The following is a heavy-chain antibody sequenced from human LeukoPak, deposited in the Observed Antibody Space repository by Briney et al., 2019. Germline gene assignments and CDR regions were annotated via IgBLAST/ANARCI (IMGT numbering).Heavy chain of an antibody. Sequence: ASVKVSCTASGYTFTDYYIHWLRQAPGHGLEWMAWMNPNSGGTSYAQKFQGRVTMTRDTSISTAYMELSRLRFDDTAVYYCARNKEGKSLDYWGQGTLVTVSS. CDR2: MNPNSGGT. CDR1: GYTFTDYY. V-gene: IGHV1-2*02. CDR3: ARNKEGKSLDY. J-gene: IGHJ4*02.